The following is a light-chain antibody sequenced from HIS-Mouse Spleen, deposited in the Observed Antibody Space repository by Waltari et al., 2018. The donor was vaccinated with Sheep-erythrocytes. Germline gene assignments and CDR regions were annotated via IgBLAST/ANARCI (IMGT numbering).Light chain of an antibody. CDR2: WAS. CDR3: QQYYSTLT. CDR1: QSVLYSSNNKNY. Sequence: DIVMTQSPDSLDVSLGWMAAINCKSSQSVLYSSNNKNYLAWYQQKPGQPPKLLIYWASTRESGVPDRFSGSGSGTDFTLTISSLQAEDVAVYYCQQYYSTLTFGGGTKVEIK. V-gene: IGKV4-1*01. J-gene: IGKJ4*01.